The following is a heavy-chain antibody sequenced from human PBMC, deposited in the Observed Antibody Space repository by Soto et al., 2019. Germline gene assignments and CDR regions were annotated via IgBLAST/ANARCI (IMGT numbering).Heavy chain of an antibody. D-gene: IGHD3-10*01. CDR1: GGSISSGGYS. CDR2: IYHSGST. Sequence: PSETLSLTCAVSGGSISSGGYSWSWIRQPPGKGLEWIGYIYHSGSTYYNPSLKSRVTISVDRSKNQFSLKLSSVTAADTAVYYCARAHMVRGVILNWFDPWGQGTLVTV. CDR3: ARAHMVRGVILNWFDP. J-gene: IGHJ5*02. V-gene: IGHV4-30-2*01.